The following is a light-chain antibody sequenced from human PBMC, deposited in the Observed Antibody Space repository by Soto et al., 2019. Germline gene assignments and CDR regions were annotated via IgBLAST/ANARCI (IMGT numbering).Light chain of an antibody. J-gene: IGLJ1*01. Sequence: QSVLTQPASMSGSPGQSITISCSGTTYGFETYNQVSWYQQHPGKAPKIWIYAGSKRPSGGSNRFSGSKSGNTASLTISGLQAEDEADYFCSSYVGDSAYAFGTGTKVTVL. CDR2: AGS. V-gene: IGLV2-23*01. CDR1: TYGFETYNQ. CDR3: SSYVGDSAYA.